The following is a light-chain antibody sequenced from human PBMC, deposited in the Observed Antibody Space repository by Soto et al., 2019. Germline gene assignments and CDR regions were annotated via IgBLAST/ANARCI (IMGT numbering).Light chain of an antibody. Sequence: QSALTQPPSASGSPGQSVTISCTGTSSDVGGYNYVSWYQQHPGRAPRLMIYEVTKRPSGVPDRFSGSKSGNTASLTVSGLQAEDEADYYCSSYADSTLLFGGGTKVTV. CDR2: EVT. J-gene: IGLJ2*01. CDR1: SSDVGGYNY. V-gene: IGLV2-8*01. CDR3: SSYADSTLL.